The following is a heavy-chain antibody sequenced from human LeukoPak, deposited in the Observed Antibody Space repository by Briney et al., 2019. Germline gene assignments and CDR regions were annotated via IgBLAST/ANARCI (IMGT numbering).Heavy chain of an antibody. CDR1: GGSISRSSYY. Sequence: SQTLSLTCSVSGGSISRSSYYWGWIRQPPGKGLEWIGSIYHSGSTYYNPSLKSRVTISVDTSKNQFSLKLSSVTAADTAVYYCARVGGATRSDAFDIWGQGTMVTVSS. D-gene: IGHD1-26*01. J-gene: IGHJ3*02. V-gene: IGHV4-39*07. CDR3: ARVGGATRSDAFDI. CDR2: IYHSGST.